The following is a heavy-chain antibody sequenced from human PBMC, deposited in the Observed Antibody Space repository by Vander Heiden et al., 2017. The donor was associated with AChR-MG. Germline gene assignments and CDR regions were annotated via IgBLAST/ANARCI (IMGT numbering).Heavy chain of an antibody. CDR1: GFPFSAYD. V-gene: IGHV3-13*05. CDR2: ISAAGDP. Sequence: EVQLVESGGGLVQPGGSLRLSCGASGFPFSAYDMHWVRQATGKGLEWVSGISAAGDPYYAGSVRGRFTMSRENAKNSFYLQMNTLRAGDTAVYYCARGISGSGIDYWGQGTLVTVSS. J-gene: IGHJ4*02. D-gene: IGHD3-10*01. CDR3: ARGISGSGIDY.